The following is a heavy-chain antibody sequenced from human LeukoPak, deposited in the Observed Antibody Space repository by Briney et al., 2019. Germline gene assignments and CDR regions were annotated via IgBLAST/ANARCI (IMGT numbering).Heavy chain of an antibody. J-gene: IGHJ4*02. CDR3: ARGQFWRGSEIRV. D-gene: IGHD1-26*01. CDR2: INYRGST. V-gene: IGHV4-34*01. CDR1: GESFSGYY. Sequence: PSETLSLTCRVDGESFSGYYWIWIRQPPGKGLEWIGEINYRGSTNYNPSLKSRVTLSVDTSNRQFSLNVTSMTAADTAMYYCARGQFWRGSEIRVWGQGTLVTVSS.